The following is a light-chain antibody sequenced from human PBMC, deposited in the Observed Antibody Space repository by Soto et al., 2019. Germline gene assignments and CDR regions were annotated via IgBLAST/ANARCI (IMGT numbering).Light chain of an antibody. V-gene: IGKV3-20*01. Sequence: DIVLTQSPGTLSLSPGEIATLSCRASQRLPSDYLAWYQQKPGQAPRLLIYVASSRATGIPDRFSGSGSGTDFTLSISRLEPEDFAVYYCQQFGTSPLWTFGQGTKVDI. CDR3: QQFGTSPLWT. CDR2: VAS. CDR1: QRLPSDY. J-gene: IGKJ1*01.